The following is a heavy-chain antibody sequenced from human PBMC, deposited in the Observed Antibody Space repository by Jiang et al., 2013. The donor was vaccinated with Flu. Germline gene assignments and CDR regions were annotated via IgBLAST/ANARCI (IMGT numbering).Heavy chain of an antibody. Sequence: LLKPSETLSLTCAVYGGSFSGYYWSWIRQPPGKGLEWIGEINHSGSTNYNPSLKSRVTISVDTSKNQFSLKLSSVTAADTAVYYCARGSLPGFGYWGRGTLVTVSS. CDR2: INHSGST. CDR3: ARGSLPGFGY. D-gene: IGHD1-14*01. V-gene: IGHV4-34*01. CDR1: GGSFSGYY. J-gene: IGHJ4*02.